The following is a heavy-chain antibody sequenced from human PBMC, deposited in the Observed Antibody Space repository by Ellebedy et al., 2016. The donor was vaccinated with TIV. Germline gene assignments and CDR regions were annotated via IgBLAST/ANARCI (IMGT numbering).Heavy chain of an antibody. CDR2: IGSRITNI. CDR1: RFTFSTNS. Sequence: PGGSLRLSCAASRFTFSTNSMNWGRQAPGKELEWVSYIGSRITNIYYAESLKGRFTISRDNAKNSLYLQMNSLRAEDTAVYYCARGGGSRLNYAFDIWGPGTMVTVSS. CDR3: ARGGGSRLNYAFDI. J-gene: IGHJ3*02. V-gene: IGHV3-48*04. D-gene: IGHD3-10*01.